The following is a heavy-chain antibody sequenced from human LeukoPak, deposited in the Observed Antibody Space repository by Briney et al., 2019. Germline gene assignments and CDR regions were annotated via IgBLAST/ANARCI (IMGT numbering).Heavy chain of an antibody. CDR1: GFTFSSYT. J-gene: IGHJ4*02. CDR2: ISSNGGST. Sequence: PGGSLRLSCAASGFTFSSYTMHGVRQAPGKGLEYVSAISSNGGSTHYANSVKGRFTISRDNSKNTLYLQMGSLRAEDMAVYYCARGKDYTTNYFDYWGQGTLVTVSS. CDR3: ARGKDYTTNYFDY. D-gene: IGHD4-11*01. V-gene: IGHV3-64*01.